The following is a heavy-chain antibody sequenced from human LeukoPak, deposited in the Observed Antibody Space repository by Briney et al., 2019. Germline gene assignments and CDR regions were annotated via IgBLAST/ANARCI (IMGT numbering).Heavy chain of an antibody. CDR1: GASVSSGDYY. V-gene: IGHV4-31*03. D-gene: IGHD2-8*01. J-gene: IGHJ5*02. Sequence: PSETLSLTCTVSGASVSSGDYYWSWLRQHPGKGLEWIGYIHYSGPTYSNPSLRSRVTLSVDTSNNLLSLRLSSVTSADTAVYYCARDYIGTASCASGVCYTGGFDPWGQGTLVTVSS. CDR2: IHYSGPT. CDR3: ARDYIGTASCASGVCYTGGFDP.